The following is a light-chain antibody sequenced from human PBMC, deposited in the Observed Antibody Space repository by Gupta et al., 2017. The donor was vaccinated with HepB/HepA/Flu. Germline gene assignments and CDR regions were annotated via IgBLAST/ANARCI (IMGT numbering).Light chain of an antibody. CDR2: GAS. V-gene: IGKV3-20*01. CDR1: QNINSDF. Sequence: EIVLTQSPGILSLSPGERATLSCRASQNINSDFVAWYQQKPGQPPRLLIYGASSRATGISDRFSGSGSGTEFTLTISRLDPEDFAVYFCQQDGGSPRTFGQGTKMDVK. J-gene: IGKJ1*01. CDR3: QQDGGSPRT.